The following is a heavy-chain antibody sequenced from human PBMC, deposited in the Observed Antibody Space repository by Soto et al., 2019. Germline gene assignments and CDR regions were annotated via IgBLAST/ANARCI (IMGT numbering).Heavy chain of an antibody. Sequence: PGGSLRLSCLASGFTFSDFAMTWVRHVPGRGLEWVASLDGAGGSTYYAESVRDRFSISRDNYQNTLFLQMKRLTVDDTAIYHGAAPRDDYGSGVSWFTYGMDIWGQGTTVTVSS. CDR3: AAPRDDYGSGVSWFTYGMDI. J-gene: IGHJ6*02. CDR2: LDGAGGST. CDR1: GFTFSDFA. V-gene: IGHV3-23*01. D-gene: IGHD3-10*01.